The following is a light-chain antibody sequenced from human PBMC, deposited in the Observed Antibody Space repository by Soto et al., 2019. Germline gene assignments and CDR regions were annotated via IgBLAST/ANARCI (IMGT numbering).Light chain of an antibody. CDR2: AAS. V-gene: IGKV1-9*01. J-gene: IGKJ1*01. CDR1: QGISSY. CDR3: LQYYDYRT. Sequence: DIQMTQSPSFLSASVGDRVTITCRATQGISSYLAWYQQKPGKAPNLLIYAASSLQSGVPSRFSGSGSGTEFTLTISSLQPEDFATYYCLQYYDYRTFGQGTKVDIK.